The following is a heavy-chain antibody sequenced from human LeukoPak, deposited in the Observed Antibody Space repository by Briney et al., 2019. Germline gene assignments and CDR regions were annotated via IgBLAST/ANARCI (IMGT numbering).Heavy chain of an antibody. V-gene: IGHV4-39*07. Sequence: SETLSLTCTVSGGSVSTIPLYWGWIRQPPGKGLEWIGSIFDTGSTYDNPSLKSRVTISVDTSRNQFSLKLSSVTAADTAVYYCARYSGSYGAFDIWGQGTMVTVSS. CDR3: ARYSGSYGAFDI. J-gene: IGHJ3*02. CDR2: IFDTGST. CDR1: GGSVSTIPLY. D-gene: IGHD1-26*01.